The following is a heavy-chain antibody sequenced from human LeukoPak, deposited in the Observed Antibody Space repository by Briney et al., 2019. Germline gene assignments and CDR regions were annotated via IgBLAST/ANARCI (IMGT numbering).Heavy chain of an antibody. CDR2: MLPGNGNT. CDR1: GYRFISNY. V-gene: IGHV1-2*02. CDR3: AREGSYCVGGDCYSFDF. D-gene: IGHD2-21*02. J-gene: IGHJ4*02. Sequence: ASVKVSCKASGYRFISNYIQWVRQAPGLGPEWMGWMLPGNGNTRYAEKFQGRVTMTRDTSINTAYMDLSSLRSDDTAVYYCAREGSYCVGGDCYSFDFWGQGTLITVSS.